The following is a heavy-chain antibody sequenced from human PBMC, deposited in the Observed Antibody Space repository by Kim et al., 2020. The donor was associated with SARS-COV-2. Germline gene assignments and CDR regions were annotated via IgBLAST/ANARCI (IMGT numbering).Heavy chain of an antibody. J-gene: IGHJ4*02. CDR3: ARDFYGSGSYYIDY. Sequence: ADSAKDRFTISRDNSKNTLYLQMNSLRAEDTAVYYCARDFYGSGSYYIDYWGQGTLVTVSS. V-gene: IGHV3-53*01. D-gene: IGHD3-10*01.